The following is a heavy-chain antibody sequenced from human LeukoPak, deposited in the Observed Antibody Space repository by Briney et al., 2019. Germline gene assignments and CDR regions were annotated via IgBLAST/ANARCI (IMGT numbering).Heavy chain of an antibody. J-gene: IGHJ6*02. Sequence: ASVKVPCKASGYTFTSYGISWVRQAPGQGLEWMGWISAYNGNTNYAQKLQGRVTMTTDTSTSTAYMELRSLRSDDTAVYYCARAYSSSWYGFDYYYYYGMDVWGQGTTVTVSS. CDR2: ISAYNGNT. CDR3: ARAYSSSWYGFDYYYYYGMDV. V-gene: IGHV1-18*01. D-gene: IGHD6-13*01. CDR1: GYTFTSYG.